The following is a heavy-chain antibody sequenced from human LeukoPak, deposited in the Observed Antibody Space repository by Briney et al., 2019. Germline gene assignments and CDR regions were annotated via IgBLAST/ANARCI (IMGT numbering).Heavy chain of an antibody. Sequence: PGRSLRLSCAASGFTFDDYAMHWVRQAPGKGLEWVSGISWNSGSIGYADSVKGRFTISRDNAKNSLYLQMNSLRAEDTALYYCAKDNLYNWNDSYFDYWDQGTLVTVSS. J-gene: IGHJ4*02. CDR1: GFTFDDYA. D-gene: IGHD1-1*01. CDR2: ISWNSGSI. CDR3: AKDNLYNWNDSYFDY. V-gene: IGHV3-9*01.